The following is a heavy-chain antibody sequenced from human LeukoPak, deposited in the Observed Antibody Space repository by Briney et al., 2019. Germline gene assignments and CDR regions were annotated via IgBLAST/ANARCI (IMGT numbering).Heavy chain of an antibody. J-gene: IGHJ4*02. V-gene: IGHV3-74*01. Sequence: GGSLRLSCAASGFTVSSNYMSWVRQAPGKGLVWVSRINSDGSSTSYADSVKGRFTIPRDNAKNTLYLQMNSLRAEDTAVYYCARVKGRAIDDSSGYCPDYWGQGTLVTVSS. CDR3: ARVKGRAIDDSSGYCPDY. CDR1: GFTVSSNY. CDR2: INSDGSST. D-gene: IGHD3-22*01.